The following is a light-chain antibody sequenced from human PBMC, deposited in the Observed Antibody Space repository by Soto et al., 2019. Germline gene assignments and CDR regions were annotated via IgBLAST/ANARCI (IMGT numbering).Light chain of an antibody. Sequence: QALVTQEPSLTVSPGGTFTLTCGSSTGAVTNGHYHYWFQQKPGQAPRTLIYDTTNRHSWTPARFSGSLLGGKAALTLSGAQPEDEAQYDCVLSYTAPDVFGTGTKVTVL. CDR3: VLSYTAPDV. CDR2: DTT. J-gene: IGLJ1*01. CDR1: TGAVTNGHY. V-gene: IGLV7-46*01.